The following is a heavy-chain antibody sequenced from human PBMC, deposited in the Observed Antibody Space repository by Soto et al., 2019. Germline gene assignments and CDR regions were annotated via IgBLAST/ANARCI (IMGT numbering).Heavy chain of an antibody. J-gene: IGHJ4*02. CDR2: IIPIFGTA. CDR3: ATTNYYDSSGYYSSGGGVLVFDY. D-gene: IGHD3-22*01. V-gene: IGHV1-69*06. CDR1: GGTFSSYA. Sequence: WASVKVSCKASGGTFSSYAISWVRQAPGQGLEWMGGIIPIFGTANYAQKFQGRVTITADKSTSTAYMELSSLRSEDTAVYYCATTNYYDSSGYYSSGGGVLVFDYWGQGTLVTVSS.